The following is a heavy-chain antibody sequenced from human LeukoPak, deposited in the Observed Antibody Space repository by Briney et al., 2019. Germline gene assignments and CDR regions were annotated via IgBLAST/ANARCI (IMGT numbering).Heavy chain of an antibody. Sequence: PSETLSLTCTVSGGSISSYYWSWIRQPPGKGLEWIGYIYYSGSTNYNPSLKSRVTISVDTSKNQFSLKLSSVTAADTAVYYCASLLGTAIPYLGYWGQGTLVTVSS. V-gene: IGHV4-59*01. CDR3: ASLLGTAIPYLGY. CDR1: GGSISSYY. D-gene: IGHD2-2*02. CDR2: IYYSGST. J-gene: IGHJ4*02.